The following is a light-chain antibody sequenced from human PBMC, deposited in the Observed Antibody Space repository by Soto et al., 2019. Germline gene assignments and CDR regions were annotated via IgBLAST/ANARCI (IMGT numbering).Light chain of an antibody. CDR3: QQYGRWPRT. J-gene: IGKJ1*01. CDR1: QSVSSSY. V-gene: IGKV3-20*01. Sequence: IAITPSPFTPSXSPGERXTLSCXASQSVSSSYLAWYQQKPGQAPRLLIYGASMRATGIPDRFSGSGSGTDFTLTISRLEPEDFAVYYCQQYGRWPRTFGQGTKVDIK. CDR2: GAS.